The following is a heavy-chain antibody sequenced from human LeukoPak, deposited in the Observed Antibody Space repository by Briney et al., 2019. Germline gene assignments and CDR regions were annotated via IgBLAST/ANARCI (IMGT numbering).Heavy chain of an antibody. Sequence: GGSLRLSCAASGFTVSSNYMSWVRQAPGKGLEWVSVIYSGGSTYYADSVKGRFTISRDNSKNTLYLQMNSLRADDTAVYYCARDYGGHGYFDYWGQGTLVTVYS. J-gene: IGHJ4*02. D-gene: IGHD4-23*01. CDR1: GFTVSSNY. CDR3: ARDYGGHGYFDY. V-gene: IGHV3-53*01. CDR2: IYSGGST.